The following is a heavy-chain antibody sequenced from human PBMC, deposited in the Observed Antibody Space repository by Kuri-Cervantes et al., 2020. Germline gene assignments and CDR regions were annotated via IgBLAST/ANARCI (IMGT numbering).Heavy chain of an antibody. V-gene: IGHV3-11*04. CDR3: ARARGGDY. J-gene: IGHJ4*02. Sequence: GGFLRPSCAASGFTLSDYNMSWIRQVPGKGLEWVSGISWNSGTIGYADSVKGRFTISRDNAKNSLYLQMNSLRAEDTAVYYCARARGGDYWGQGTLVTVSS. CDR1: GFTLSDYN. D-gene: IGHD3-16*01. CDR2: ISWNSGTI.